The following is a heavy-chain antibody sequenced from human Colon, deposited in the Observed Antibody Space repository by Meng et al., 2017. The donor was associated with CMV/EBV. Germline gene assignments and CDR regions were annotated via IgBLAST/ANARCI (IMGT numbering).Heavy chain of an antibody. CDR2: IYSGGDT. J-gene: IGHJ5*02. Sequence: GGSLRLSCAASGFTVNLNYMTWVRQAPGKGLEWVSVIYSGGDTYYADSVQGRFTMSRDNSKNTVHLQMNSLKPEDTAVYYCARGNLGMIAIPLDLSGQGTLVTVSS. CDR1: GFTVNLNY. V-gene: IGHV3-53*05. CDR3: ARGNLGMIAIPLDL. D-gene: IGHD2-21*01.